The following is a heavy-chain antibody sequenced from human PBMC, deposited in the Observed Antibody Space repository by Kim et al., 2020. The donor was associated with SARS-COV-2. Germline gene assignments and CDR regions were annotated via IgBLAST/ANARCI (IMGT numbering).Heavy chain of an antibody. V-gene: IGHV3-74*01. CDR2: ISSNGSST. CDR1: GFTFSTYC. CDR3: TRDAAPVPPAYF. J-gene: IGHJ1*01. D-gene: IGHD6-13*01. Sequence: GGSLRLSCAASGFTFSTYCMHWVRQAPGKGLEWVSCISSNGSSTDYADSVKGRFTISRDNAKNTLYLQIKSLRDDDTAIYFCTRDAAPVPPAYF.